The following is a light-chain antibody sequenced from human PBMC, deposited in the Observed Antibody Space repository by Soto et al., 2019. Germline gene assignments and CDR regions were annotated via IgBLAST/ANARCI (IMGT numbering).Light chain of an antibody. CDR1: QSVRSRY. CDR3: QQYGISVT. J-gene: IGKJ4*01. Sequence: DIVLTQSPGTLSLSPGERATLSCRASQSVRSRYLAWYQQKAGQAPRLLIYDASRRATGIPDRFSGSGSGTDFTLPISRPEPEDFAVYYCQQYGISVTFGGGTKVEIK. V-gene: IGKV3-20*01. CDR2: DAS.